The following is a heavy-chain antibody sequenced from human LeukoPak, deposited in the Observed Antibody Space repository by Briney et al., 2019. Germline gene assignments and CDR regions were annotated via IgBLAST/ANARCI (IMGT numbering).Heavy chain of an antibody. CDR3: AKGTYYYGSGSHHFDY. J-gene: IGHJ4*02. D-gene: IGHD3-10*01. CDR1: GFTFSSYA. V-gene: IGHV3-23*01. Sequence: PGGSLRLSCAASGFTFSSYAMSWVRQAPGKGLEWVSAISGNGGGTYYADSVKGRFTISRDNSKNTLYLQMNSLRAEDTAVYYCAKGTYYYGSGSHHFDYWGQGTLVTVSS. CDR2: ISGNGGGT.